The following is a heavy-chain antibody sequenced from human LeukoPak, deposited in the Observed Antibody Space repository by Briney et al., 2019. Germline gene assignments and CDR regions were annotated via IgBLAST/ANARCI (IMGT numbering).Heavy chain of an antibody. Sequence: GGSLRLSCAGSGFMFEHYAMNWVRQAPGRGLEWFSVITGIGGGTYYAESVEGRFTVSRDNSKNTVYLQMNSLRADDTAVYYCAKDGGSTLPYYFDWWGQGTLVTVAS. J-gene: IGHJ4*02. D-gene: IGHD3-10*01. CDR3: AKDGGSTLPYYFDW. CDR2: ITGIGGGT. V-gene: IGHV3-23*01. CDR1: GFMFEHYA.